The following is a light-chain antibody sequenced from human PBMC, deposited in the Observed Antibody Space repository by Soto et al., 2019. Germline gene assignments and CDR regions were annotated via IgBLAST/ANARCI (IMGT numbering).Light chain of an antibody. Sequence: AIRMTQSPSSFSASTGDRVTITCRASQGISSYLAWYQQKPGKAPKLLIYAASTLQSGVPSRFSGSGSGTDLTLTISCLQSEDFSTYYCQQYYSYPCTFGPGTKVDIK. CDR2: AAS. CDR3: QQYYSYPCT. J-gene: IGKJ3*01. CDR1: QGISSY. V-gene: IGKV1-8*01.